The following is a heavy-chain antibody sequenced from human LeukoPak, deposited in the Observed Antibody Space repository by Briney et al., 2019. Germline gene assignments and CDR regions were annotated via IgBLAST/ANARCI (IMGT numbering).Heavy chain of an antibody. Sequence: PGGSLRLSCAASGFTFSSYAMSWVRQAPGKGLEWVSAISSSSSYIYYADSVKGRFTISRDNAKNSLYLQMNSLRAEDTAVYYCARRGYSYLDPWGQGTLVTVSS. V-gene: IGHV3-21*01. CDR2: ISSSSSYI. CDR1: GFTFSSYA. J-gene: IGHJ5*02. D-gene: IGHD5-18*01. CDR3: ARRGYSYLDP.